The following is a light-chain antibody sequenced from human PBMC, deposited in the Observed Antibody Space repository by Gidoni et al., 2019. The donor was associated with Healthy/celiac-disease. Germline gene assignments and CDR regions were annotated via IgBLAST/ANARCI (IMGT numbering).Light chain of an antibody. V-gene: IGKV4-1*01. J-gene: IGKJ2*01. CDR1: QSVLYSSNNKNY. Sequence: DIVMTQSPDSLAVSLGERATINCKSSQSVLYSSNNKNYLAWYQQKPGQPPKLLIYWASTRESGVPDRFSGSGSGTDFTLTISSLQAEDVAVYYCQQYYSTPGYTFXQGTKLEIK. CDR2: WAS. CDR3: QQYYSTPGYT.